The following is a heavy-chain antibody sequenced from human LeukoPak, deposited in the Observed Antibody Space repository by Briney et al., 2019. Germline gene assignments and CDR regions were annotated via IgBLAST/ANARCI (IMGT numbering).Heavy chain of an antibody. CDR2: ISYDGSNK. Sequence: GGSLRLSCAASGFTFSSYAMHWVHQAPGKGLEWVAVISYDGSNKYYADSVKGRFTISRDNSKNTLYLQMNSLRAEDTAVYYCARDRRYCSSTSCYASQGYFDYWGQGTLVTVSS. CDR1: GFTFSSYA. D-gene: IGHD2-2*01. J-gene: IGHJ4*02. V-gene: IGHV3-30-3*01. CDR3: ARDRRYCSSTSCYASQGYFDY.